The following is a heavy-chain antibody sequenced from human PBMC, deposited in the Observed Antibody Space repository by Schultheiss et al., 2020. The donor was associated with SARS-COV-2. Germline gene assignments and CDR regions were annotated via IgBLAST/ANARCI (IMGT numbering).Heavy chain of an antibody. D-gene: IGHD6-19*01. CDR3: ARISRQWLEWSYDMDV. CDR1: GFSLSNARMG. V-gene: IGHV2-26*01. J-gene: IGHJ6*02. Sequence: SGPTLVKPTETLTLTCTVSGFSLSNARMGVSWIRQPPGKALEWLAHIFSNDEKSYSTSLKSRLTISKDTSKSQVVLTMTNMDPVDTATYYCARISRQWLEWSYDMDVWGHGATITVAS. CDR2: IFSNDEK.